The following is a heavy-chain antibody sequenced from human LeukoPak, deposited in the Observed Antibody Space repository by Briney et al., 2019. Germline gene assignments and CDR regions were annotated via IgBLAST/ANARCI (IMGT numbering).Heavy chain of an antibody. CDR3: ARDLLSTAGYFDY. Sequence: PSETLSLTCAVSGYSISTSNWWGWIRQPPGKGLEWIGYIYYSGSTFYDPSLKSRVTISVDTSKNQFSLNLSSVTAADTAVYYCARDLLSTAGYFDYWGQGTLVTVSS. CDR2: IYYSGST. V-gene: IGHV4-28*03. J-gene: IGHJ4*02. D-gene: IGHD6-19*01. CDR1: GYSISTSNW.